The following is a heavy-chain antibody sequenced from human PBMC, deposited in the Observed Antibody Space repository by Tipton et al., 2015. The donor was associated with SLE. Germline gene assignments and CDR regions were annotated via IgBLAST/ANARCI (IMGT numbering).Heavy chain of an antibody. J-gene: IGHJ3*02. CDR1: GFTFSSYS. D-gene: IGHD3-10*01. CDR3: ARELAVRGVDAFDI. V-gene: IGHV4-34*01. Sequence: LRLSCAASGFTFSSYSMNWVRQAPGKGLEWIGEINHSGSTNYNPSLKSRVTISVDTSKNQFSLKLSSVTAADTAVYYCARELAVRGVDAFDIWGQGTMVTVSS. CDR2: INHSGST.